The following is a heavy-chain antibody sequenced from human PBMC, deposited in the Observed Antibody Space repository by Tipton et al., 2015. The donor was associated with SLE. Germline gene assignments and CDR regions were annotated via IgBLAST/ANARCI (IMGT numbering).Heavy chain of an antibody. V-gene: IGHV4-59*01. D-gene: IGHD6-13*01. J-gene: IGHJ4*02. CDR3: ARSIAAAGGGFDY. CDR1: GGSISTYY. Sequence: LRLSCTVSGGSISTYYWSWIRQPPGKGLEWIGYIYYSGSTSYNPSLKSRVTISVDTSKNQFSLKLSSVTAADTAVYYCARSIAAAGGGFDYWGQGTLVTVSS. CDR2: IYYSGST.